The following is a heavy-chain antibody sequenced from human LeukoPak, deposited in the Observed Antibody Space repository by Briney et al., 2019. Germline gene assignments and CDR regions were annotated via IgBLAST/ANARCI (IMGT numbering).Heavy chain of an antibody. Sequence: GGSLRLSCAASGFTFSTYAMFWVRQAPGKGLEWVSAISGSAGSTFYADSVKGRFTVSRDNSKNTLYLRMNSLRAGDTAFYFCAKDMKGMTMIPDSWGQGTLVTVSS. CDR3: AKDMKGMTMIPDS. CDR2: ISGSAGST. J-gene: IGHJ4*02. V-gene: IGHV3-23*01. D-gene: IGHD3-22*01. CDR1: GFTFSTYA.